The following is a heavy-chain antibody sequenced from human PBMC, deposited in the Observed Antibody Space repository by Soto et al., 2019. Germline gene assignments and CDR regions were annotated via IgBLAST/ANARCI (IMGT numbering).Heavy chain of an antibody. Sequence: GGSLRLSCAASGFTFSSYWMSWVRQAPGKGLEWVANIKQDGSEKYYVDSVKGRFTISRDNAKNSLYLQMNSLRAEDTAVYYYARAGLYSYGFAFDIWGQGTMVTVSS. CDR1: GFTFSSYW. CDR3: ARAGLYSYGFAFDI. V-gene: IGHV3-7*01. J-gene: IGHJ3*02. D-gene: IGHD5-18*01. CDR2: IKQDGSEK.